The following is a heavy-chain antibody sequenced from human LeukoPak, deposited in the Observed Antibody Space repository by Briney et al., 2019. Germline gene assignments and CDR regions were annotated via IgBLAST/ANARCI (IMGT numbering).Heavy chain of an antibody. CDR2: IIPILGIA. Sequence: SVKVSCKASGGTFSSYAISWVRQAPGQGLEWMGRIIPILGIANYAQKFQGRVTITADKSTSTAYMEPSSLRSEDTAVYYCAILVYCSGGSCYSGFDYWGQGTLVTVSS. CDR3: AILVYCSGGSCYSGFDY. CDR1: GGTFSSYA. D-gene: IGHD2-15*01. V-gene: IGHV1-69*04. J-gene: IGHJ4*02.